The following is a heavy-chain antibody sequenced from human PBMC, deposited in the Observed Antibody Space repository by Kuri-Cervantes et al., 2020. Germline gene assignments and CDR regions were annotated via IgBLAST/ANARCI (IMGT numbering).Heavy chain of an antibody. D-gene: IGHD3-22*01. CDR2: IYTSGST. Sequence: SETLSLTCTVSGGSISSYYWSWIRQPAGKGLEWIGRIYTSGSTNYNPSLKSRVTISVDTSKNQFSLKLSSVTAADTAVYYCARDAGGRYYDSSGYYPYWGQGTLVTVSS. J-gene: IGHJ4*02. CDR1: GGSISSYY. CDR3: ARDAGGRYYDSSGYYPY. V-gene: IGHV4-4*07.